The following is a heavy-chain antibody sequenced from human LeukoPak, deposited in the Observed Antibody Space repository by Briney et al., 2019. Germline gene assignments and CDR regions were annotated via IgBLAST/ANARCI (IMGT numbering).Heavy chain of an antibody. V-gene: IGHV3-21*01. D-gene: IGHD2-2*02. CDR2: ISSSSSYI. J-gene: IGHJ4*02. CDR1: GFTFSSYS. CDR3: ARYCSSTSCYNGGFDY. Sequence: GGSLRLSCAASGFTFSSYSMNWVRQAPGKGLEWVSSISSSSSYIYYADSVKGRFTISRDNAKNSLYLQMNSLRAEDTAVYDCARYCSSTSCYNGGFDYWGQGTLVTVSS.